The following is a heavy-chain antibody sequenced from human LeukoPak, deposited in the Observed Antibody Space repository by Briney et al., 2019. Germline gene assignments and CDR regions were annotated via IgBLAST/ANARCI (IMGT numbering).Heavy chain of an antibody. V-gene: IGHV3-23*01. J-gene: IGHJ4*02. D-gene: IGHD2-2*01. CDR1: GFTFSSYW. Sequence: GGSLRLSCAASGFTFSSYWMHWVRQAPGKGLVWVSAISGSGGSTYYADSVKGRFTISRDNSKNTLYLQMNSLRAEDTAVYYCATLRPGYCSSTSCPHPYYFDYWGQGTLVTVSS. CDR2: ISGSGGST. CDR3: ATLRPGYCSSTSCPHPYYFDY.